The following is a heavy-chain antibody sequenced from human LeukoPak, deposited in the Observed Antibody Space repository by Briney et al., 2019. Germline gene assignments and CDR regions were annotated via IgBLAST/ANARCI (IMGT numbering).Heavy chain of an antibody. J-gene: IGHJ5*02. V-gene: IGHV3-48*02. CDR3: AREVEGNYDFWSGLVNWFDP. CDR2: ISSSSTI. CDR1: GFTFSSYS. Sequence: GGSLRLSCAASGFTFSSYSMNWVRQAPGKGLEWVSYISSSSTIYYADSVKGRFTISRDNAKNSLYLQMNSLRDEDTAVCYCAREVEGNYDFWSGLVNWFDPWGQGTLVTVSS. D-gene: IGHD3-3*01.